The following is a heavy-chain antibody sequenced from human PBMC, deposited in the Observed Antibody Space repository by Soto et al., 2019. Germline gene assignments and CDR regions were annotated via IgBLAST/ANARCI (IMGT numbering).Heavy chain of an antibody. CDR3: AREKSSRRYYGMDV. CDR2: ISSSSSTI. Sequence: EVQLVESGGGLVQPGGSLRLSCAASGFTFSSYEMNWVRQAPGKGLEWLSYISSSSSTIYYADFVKGRFTISSDNAKNSLYLQMNSLRAEDTAVYYCAREKSSRRYYGMDVWGQGTTVTVSS. V-gene: IGHV3-48*03. J-gene: IGHJ6*02. D-gene: IGHD2-2*01. CDR1: GFTFSSYE.